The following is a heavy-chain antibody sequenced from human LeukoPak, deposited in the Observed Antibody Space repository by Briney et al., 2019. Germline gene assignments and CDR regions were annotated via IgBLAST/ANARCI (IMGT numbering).Heavy chain of an antibody. V-gene: IGHV4-59*01. CDR1: GGSISTYY. Sequence: SETLSLTCTVSGGSISTYYWSWIRQPPGKGLEWIGYIYYSGSANFNPSLRSRVTTSVDTSKNQFSLKLSSVTTADTAVYYCAKDRGRTWVQVANWGQGTLVTVSS. J-gene: IGHJ4*02. CDR3: AKDRGRTWVQVAN. CDR2: IYYSGSA. D-gene: IGHD2-15*01.